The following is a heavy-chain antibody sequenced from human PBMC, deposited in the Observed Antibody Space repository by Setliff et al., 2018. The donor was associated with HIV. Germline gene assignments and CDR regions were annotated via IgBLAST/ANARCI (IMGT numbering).Heavy chain of an antibody. CDR1: GGSFSGYH. CDR2: IDYSGAT. J-gene: IGHJ5*02. CDR3: ARRRCSAASCPDNSWNWLDP. Sequence: PSETLSLTCAVYGGSFSGYHWSWIRQPPGKGLEWIGEIDYSGATYYKPSLKSRLTIAIDTSKNQFSLKLRSVTAADTAMYYCARRRCSAASCPDNSWNWLDPWGQGTLVTVS. V-gene: IGHV4-34*01. D-gene: IGHD2-15*01.